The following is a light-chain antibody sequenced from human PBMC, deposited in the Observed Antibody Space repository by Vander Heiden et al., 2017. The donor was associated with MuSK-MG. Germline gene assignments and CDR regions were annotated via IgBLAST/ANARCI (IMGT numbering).Light chain of an antibody. Sequence: QSVLTQPPSASGTPGQRVTIFCSGSTSNIGSSTVYWNQQFPGTAPKPLISKDDQRPSGVPDRFSGSKSGTSASLAISGLRSEDEADYFCAAWDASLTAYVFGTGTKVSVL. V-gene: IGLV1-47*01. J-gene: IGLJ1*01. CDR2: KDD. CDR1: TSNIGSST. CDR3: AAWDASLTAYV.